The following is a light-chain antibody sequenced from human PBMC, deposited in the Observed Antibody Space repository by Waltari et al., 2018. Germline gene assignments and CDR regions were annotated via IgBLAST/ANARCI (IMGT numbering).Light chain of an antibody. CDR2: AGS. CDR1: RAITNF. CDR3: QHYSGFSSRT. Sequence: DIQMTQSPSSLSASVGDRVTITCRASRAITNFVNWYQQRPGLAPTLLIYAGSTLQGGVPTRFSGSGSGTDFTLTISSLQIEDFATYYCQHYSGFSSRTFGQGTKVDIK. J-gene: IGKJ1*01. V-gene: IGKV1-39*01.